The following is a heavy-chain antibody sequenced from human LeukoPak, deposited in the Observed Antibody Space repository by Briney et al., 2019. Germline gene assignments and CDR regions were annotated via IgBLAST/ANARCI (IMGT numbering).Heavy chain of an antibody. J-gene: IGHJ4*02. D-gene: IGHD3-10*01. CDR3: ARSPGDYYGSGNYNGAFFDY. CDR2: INHSGST. V-gene: IGHV4-34*01. CDR1: GGSFSGYY. Sequence: SETLSLTCAVYGGSFSGYYWSWIRQPPGKGLEWIGEINHSGSTNYNPSLKSRVTISVDTSKNQFSLKLSSVTAADTAVYYCARSPGDYYGSGNYNGAFFDYWGQGTLVTVSS.